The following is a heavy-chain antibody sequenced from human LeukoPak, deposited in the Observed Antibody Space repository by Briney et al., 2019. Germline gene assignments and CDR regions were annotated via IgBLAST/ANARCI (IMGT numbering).Heavy chain of an antibody. CDR3: AREIPRAGSGYYYIGSASWNAFDI. Sequence: PSETLSLTCTVSGGSISSSSYYWGWIRQPPGKGLEWIGSIYYSGSTYYNPSLKSRVTISVDTSKNQFSLKLSSVTAADTAVYYCAREIPRAGSGYYYIGSASWNAFDIWGQGTMVTVSS. CDR2: IYYSGST. J-gene: IGHJ3*02. D-gene: IGHD3-22*01. CDR1: GGSISSSSYY. V-gene: IGHV4-39*07.